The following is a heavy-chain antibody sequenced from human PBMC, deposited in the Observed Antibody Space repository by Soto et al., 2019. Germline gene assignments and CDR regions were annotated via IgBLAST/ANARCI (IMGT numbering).Heavy chain of an antibody. CDR3: VRAPREDTGYEYYFDY. CDR2: IKQDGSAK. CDR1: GFTLSGIW. Sequence: EVQLVESGGGLVQPGGSLRLSCEGSGFTLSGIWMSWVRKTPAKGLEWVAKIKQDGSAKSYVDSVKGRFTISRDNARNSLSLQMDSLRAEDTAVYYCVRAPREDTGYEYYFDYWGQGTLVTVSS. D-gene: IGHD5-12*01. J-gene: IGHJ4*02. V-gene: IGHV3-7*01.